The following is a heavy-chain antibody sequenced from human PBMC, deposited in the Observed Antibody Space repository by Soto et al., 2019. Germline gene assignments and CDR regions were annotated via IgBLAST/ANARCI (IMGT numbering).Heavy chain of an antibody. J-gene: IGHJ4*02. CDR1: GGSISSYY. Sequence: SETLSLTCTVSGGSISSYYWSWIRQPPGKGLEWIGYIYYSGSTNYNPSLKSRVTISVDTSKNQFSLKLSSVTAADTAVYYCARVSTMIMVKVFDYWGQGTLVTVSS. D-gene: IGHD3-22*01. V-gene: IGHV4-59*01. CDR3: ARVSTMIMVKVFDY. CDR2: IYYSGST.